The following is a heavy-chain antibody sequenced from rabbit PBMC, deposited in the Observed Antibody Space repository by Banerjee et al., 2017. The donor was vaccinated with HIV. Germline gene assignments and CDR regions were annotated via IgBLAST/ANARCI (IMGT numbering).Heavy chain of an antibody. CDR2: INTSSGNT. CDR3: ARDRDGDAGYGSLAL. CDR1: GFTISTTYW. J-gene: IGHJ4*01. Sequence: QEQLEESGGDLVKPEGSLTLTCTASGFTISTTYWICWVRQAPGKGLEWIACINTSSGNTVYATWAKGRFTISRTSSTTVALQMTSLTVADTATYFCARDRDGDAGYGSLALWGPGTLVTVS. D-gene: IGHD7-1*01. V-gene: IGHV1S45*01.